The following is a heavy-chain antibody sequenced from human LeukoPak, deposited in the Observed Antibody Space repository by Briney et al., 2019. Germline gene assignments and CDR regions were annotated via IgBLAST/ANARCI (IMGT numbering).Heavy chain of an antibody. V-gene: IGHV4-30-2*01. J-gene: IGHJ5*02. CDR2: IYHSGST. Sequence: SQTLSLTCAVSGGSISSGGYSWSWIRQPPGKGLEWIGYIYHSGSTYYNPSLKSRVTISVDRSKNQFSLKLSSVTAADTAVYYCARGPPSRGNDYVWGSYRRISGFFDPWGQGTLVTVSS. D-gene: IGHD3-16*02. CDR3: ARGPPSRGNDYVWGSYRRISGFFDP. CDR1: GGSISSGGYS.